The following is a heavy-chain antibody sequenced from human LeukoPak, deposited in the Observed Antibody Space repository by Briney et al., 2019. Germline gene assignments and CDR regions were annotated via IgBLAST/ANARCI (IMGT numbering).Heavy chain of an antibody. CDR2: INPNSGGT. CDR1: GYTFTGYY. J-gene: IGHJ4*02. Sequence: ASVKVSCKAPGYTFTGYYMHWVRQAPGQGLEWMGWINPNSGGTNYAQKFQGRVTMTRDTSISTAYMELSRLRSDDTAVYYCAREGSGYDRNPFDYWGQGTLVTVSS. V-gene: IGHV1-2*02. CDR3: AREGSGYDRNPFDY. D-gene: IGHD5-12*01.